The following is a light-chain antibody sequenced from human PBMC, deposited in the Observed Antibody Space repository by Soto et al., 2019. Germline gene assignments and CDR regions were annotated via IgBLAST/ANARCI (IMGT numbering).Light chain of an antibody. Sequence: DIQMTQSPSTLSASVGDRVTITCRASQSIDWLAWYQQKPGTAPKLLIFATSTLESGVPSRFSGSGSGTEFTLTISSLQPDDLATYYCQQYDSNSSFGGGTKVDIK. V-gene: IGKV1-5*01. CDR2: ATS. J-gene: IGKJ4*01. CDR3: QQYDSNSS. CDR1: QSIDW.